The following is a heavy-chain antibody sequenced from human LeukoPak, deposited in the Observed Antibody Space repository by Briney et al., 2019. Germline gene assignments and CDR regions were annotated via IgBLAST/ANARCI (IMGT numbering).Heavy chain of an antibody. V-gene: IGHV1-2*02. CDR2: INLNSGGT. D-gene: IGHD4-17*01. CDR3: ARDQDDYGDYFFDY. Sequence: ASVKVSCKASGYTFTGYYMHWVRQAPGQGLEWMGWINLNSGGTNYAQKFQGRVTMTRDTSISTAYMELSRLRSDDTAVYYCARDQDDYGDYFFDYWGQGTLVTVSS. CDR1: GYTFTGYY. J-gene: IGHJ4*02.